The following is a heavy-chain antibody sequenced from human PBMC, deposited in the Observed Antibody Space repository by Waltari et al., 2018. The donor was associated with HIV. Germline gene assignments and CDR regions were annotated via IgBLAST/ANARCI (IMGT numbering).Heavy chain of an antibody. CDR3: TTDSIVGATYGEEWWFDP. V-gene: IGHV3-15*01. D-gene: IGHD1-26*01. CDR2: IKSKPDGGTT. J-gene: IGHJ5*02. Sequence: EVQLVESGGGLVKPGGSLRLSCAASGFPFSTAWLSWVRPAPGTGRAWVGRIKSKPDGGTTDYAAPVKGRFTISRDDSKNTLYLQMNSLKTEDTAVYYCTTDSIVGATYGEEWWFDPWGQGTLVTVSS. CDR1: GFPFSTAW.